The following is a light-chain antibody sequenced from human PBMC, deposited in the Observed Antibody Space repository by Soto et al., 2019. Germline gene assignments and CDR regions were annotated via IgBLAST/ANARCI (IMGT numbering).Light chain of an antibody. CDR3: QQFNNWPVT. CDR2: DAS. Sequence: ANPLTQSPSSLSASVGDRVTITCRASQAISSALAWYQQKPGKPPKLLIYDASTLQSGVPSRFSGTASGTDCTLTINSLQPEDVATYYCQQFNNWPVTFGPGTKVDIK. J-gene: IGKJ3*01. CDR1: QAISSA. V-gene: IGKV1D-13*01.